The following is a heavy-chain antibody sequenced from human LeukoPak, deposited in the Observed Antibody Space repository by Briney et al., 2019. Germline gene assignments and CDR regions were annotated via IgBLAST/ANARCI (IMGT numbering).Heavy chain of an antibody. V-gene: IGHV3-23*01. CDR1: GFTFRIYA. D-gene: IGHD6-6*01. CDR2: ISGSGGST. Sequence: PGGSLRLSCAGSGFTFRIYAMSWVRQAPGKGLEWVSAISGSGGSTYYADSVKGRFTISRDNSKNTLYLQMNSLRVEDTAVYYCAKDSSSPLDYSGQGTLVTVSS. J-gene: IGHJ4*02. CDR3: AKDSSSPLDY.